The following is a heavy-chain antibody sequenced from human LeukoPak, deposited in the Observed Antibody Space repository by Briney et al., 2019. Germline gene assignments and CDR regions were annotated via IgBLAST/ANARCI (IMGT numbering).Heavy chain of an antibody. CDR1: GFTFSSYG. Sequence: PGGSLRLSCAASGFTFSSYGMHWVRQAPGKGLEWVAVISYDGSNKYYADSVKGRFTISRDNSKNTLYLQMNSLRAEDTAVYYCAKDPYCGGDCYQPGGYWGQGTLVTVSS. D-gene: IGHD2-21*02. CDR3: AKDPYCGGDCYQPGGY. V-gene: IGHV3-30*18. J-gene: IGHJ4*02. CDR2: ISYDGSNK.